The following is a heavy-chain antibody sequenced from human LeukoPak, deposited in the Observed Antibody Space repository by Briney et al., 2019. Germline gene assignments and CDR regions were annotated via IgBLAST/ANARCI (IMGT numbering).Heavy chain of an antibody. CDR2: IFYSGST. D-gene: IGHD1-26*01. V-gene: IGHV4-30-4*07. CDR3: VKSGGYGLIDY. Sequence: SETLSLTCGVSGGSISSGGYSWNWIRQPLGKGLEWIGCIFYSGSTYYNPSLKSRVTISVDTSKNQFSLKLSSVTAADTAMYFCVKSGGYGLIDYWGQGTLVTVSS. CDR1: GGSISSGGYS. J-gene: IGHJ4*02.